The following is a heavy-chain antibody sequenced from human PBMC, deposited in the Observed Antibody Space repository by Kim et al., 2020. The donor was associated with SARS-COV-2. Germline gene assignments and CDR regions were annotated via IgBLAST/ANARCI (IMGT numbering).Heavy chain of an antibody. CDR3: AGEDYGDIYGAFEI. V-gene: IGHV1-3*01. D-gene: IGHD4-17*01. Sequence: SQKFQGRVTITRDTSASTAYMELSSLRSEDTAVYYCAGEDYGDIYGAFEIWGQGTMVTVSS. J-gene: IGHJ3*02.